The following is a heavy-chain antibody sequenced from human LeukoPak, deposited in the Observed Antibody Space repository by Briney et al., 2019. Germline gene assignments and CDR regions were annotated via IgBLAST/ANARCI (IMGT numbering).Heavy chain of an antibody. D-gene: IGHD3-22*01. J-gene: IGHJ5*02. CDR2: INPNSGGT. V-gene: IGHV1-2*04. CDR3: ARVFNYYDTSGYYT. CDR1: GYTFTGYF. Sequence: ASVKVSCKASGYTFTGYFLHWVRQAPGQGLEWMGWINPNSGGTTFAQKFQGWVTMTRDTSISTAYMELSRLRSDDTAVYYCARVFNYYDTSGYYTWGQGTLVTVSS.